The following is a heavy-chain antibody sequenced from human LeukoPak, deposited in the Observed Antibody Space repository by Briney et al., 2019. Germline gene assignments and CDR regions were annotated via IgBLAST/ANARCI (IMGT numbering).Heavy chain of an antibody. D-gene: IGHD5-18*01. J-gene: IGHJ4*02. CDR3: ARGSSSGYSYGFDY. CDR2: ISYDGSNK. V-gene: IGHV3-30*04. CDR1: GFTFRNYA. Sequence: PGGSLRLSCAASGFTFRNYAMHWVRQAPGKGLEWVAVISYDGSNKYYADSVKGRFTISRDNSKNTLYLQMNSLRAEDTAVYYCARGSSSGYSYGFDYWGQGTLVTVSS.